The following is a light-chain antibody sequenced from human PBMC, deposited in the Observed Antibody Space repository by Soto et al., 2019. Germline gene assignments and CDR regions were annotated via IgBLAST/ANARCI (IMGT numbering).Light chain of an antibody. CDR2: GAS. V-gene: IGKV3-20*01. CDR1: QIVSSRH. J-gene: IGKJ2*01. CDR3: QQYGSSYT. Sequence: EIVMTQSPVTLSLSPGERATLSCRASQIVSSRHLAWYQQKPGQAPRLLIYGASIRATGIPDRFNGSGSGTDFTLTSSRLEPEDFAVYYCQQYGSSYTFGQGTKLEIK.